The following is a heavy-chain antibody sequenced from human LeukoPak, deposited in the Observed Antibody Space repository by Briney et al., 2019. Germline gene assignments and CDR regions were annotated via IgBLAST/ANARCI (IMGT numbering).Heavy chain of an antibody. CDR2: LYTSGST. CDR1: DGSISSYY. V-gene: IGHV4-4*07. CDR3: ACSSSGWFWNY. Sequence: SETLSLTCIVPDGSISSYYWSWIRQPAGKGLEWIGRLYTSGSTNYNPSLKSRVTMSVDTSKNQFSLKLSSVTAADTAVYYCACSSSGWFWNYWGQGTLVTVSS. J-gene: IGHJ4*02. D-gene: IGHD6-19*01.